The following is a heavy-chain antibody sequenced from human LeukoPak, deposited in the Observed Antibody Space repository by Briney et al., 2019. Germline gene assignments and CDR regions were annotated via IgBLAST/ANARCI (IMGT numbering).Heavy chain of an antibody. V-gene: IGHV4-59*01. CDR1: GGSISSYY. D-gene: IGHD6-6*01. J-gene: IGHJ4*02. CDR3: ARDRSSSEPPFDY. CDR2: IYFSGST. Sequence: SETLSLTCIVSGGSISSYYWSWIRQPPGKGLEWIGHIYFSGSTNYNPSLKSRVTISVDASKKQFSLKMSSVTAADTAVYYCARDRSSSEPPFDYWGQGTLVTVSS.